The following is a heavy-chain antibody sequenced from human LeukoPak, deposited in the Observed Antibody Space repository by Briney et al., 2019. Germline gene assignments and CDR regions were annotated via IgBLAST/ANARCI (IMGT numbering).Heavy chain of an antibody. Sequence: SVKVSCKASGGTFSSYAISWVRQAPGQGLEWMGGIIPIFGTANYAQKFQGRVTITADESTSTAYMELSSLRSDDTAVYYCAGRDGRDAFDLWGQGTMVTVSS. CDR1: GGTFSSYA. V-gene: IGHV1-69*13. CDR2: IIPIFGTA. CDR3: AGRDGRDAFDL. J-gene: IGHJ3*01. D-gene: IGHD5-24*01.